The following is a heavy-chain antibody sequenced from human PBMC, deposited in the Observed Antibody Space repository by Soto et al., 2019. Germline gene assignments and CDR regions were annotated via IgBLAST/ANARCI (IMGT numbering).Heavy chain of an antibody. CDR2: ISAYNGNT. J-gene: IGHJ5*02. Sequence: ASVKVSCKASGYTFSSFGFSWVRQAPGQGLEWMGWISAYNGNTNYAQKLQGRVTMTTDTSTSTAYMNLRSLRSDDTAIYYCARADVGGSAHWSDPWGQGTLVTVSS. V-gene: IGHV1-18*01. CDR3: ARADVGGSAHWSDP. D-gene: IGHD6-25*01. CDR1: GYTFSSFG.